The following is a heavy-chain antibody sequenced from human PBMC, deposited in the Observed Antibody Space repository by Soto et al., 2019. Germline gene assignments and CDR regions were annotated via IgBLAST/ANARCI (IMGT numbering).Heavy chain of an antibody. CDR3: AKEPLTYSLYWYFDL. CDR2: ISYDGSNK. J-gene: IGHJ2*01. D-gene: IGHD2-15*01. CDR1: GFTFSSYG. V-gene: IGHV3-30*18. Sequence: QVQLVESVGGVVQPGRSLRLSCAASGFTFSSYGMHWVRQAPGKGLEWVAVISYDGSNKYYADSVKGRFTISRDNSKNTLYLQMNSLRAEDTAVYYCAKEPLTYSLYWYFDLWGRGTLVTVSS.